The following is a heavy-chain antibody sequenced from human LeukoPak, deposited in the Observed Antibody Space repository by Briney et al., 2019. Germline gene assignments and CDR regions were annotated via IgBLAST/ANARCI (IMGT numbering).Heavy chain of an antibody. Sequence: GGSLRLSCAASGFTFSDYHMTWVRQAPGKGLEWVSSISSSSSYIYYADSVKGRFTISRDNAKNSLYLQMNSLRAEDTAVYYCAREEGLRYVDYWGQGTLVTVSS. V-gene: IGHV3-21*01. D-gene: IGHD3-16*01. CDR1: GFTFSDYH. J-gene: IGHJ4*02. CDR2: ISSSSSYI. CDR3: AREEGLRYVDY.